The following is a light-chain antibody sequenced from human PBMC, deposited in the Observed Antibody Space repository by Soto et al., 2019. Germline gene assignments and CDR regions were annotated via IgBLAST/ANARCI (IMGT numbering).Light chain of an antibody. V-gene: IGKV1-5*03. CDR2: KAS. CDR3: QQYNTYSPWT. J-gene: IGKJ1*01. CDR1: QSIGYW. Sequence: DNPMTQSPSTLSASVGDRVTITCRASQSIGYWLAWYQQKPGKAPKVLIYKASSLESGVPSRFSGSGSGTEFTLTISSLQPDDFATYYCQQYNTYSPWTFGQGTKVQIK.